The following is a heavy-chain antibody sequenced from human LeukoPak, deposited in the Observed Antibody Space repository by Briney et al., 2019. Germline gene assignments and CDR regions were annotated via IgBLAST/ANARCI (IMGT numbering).Heavy chain of an antibody. V-gene: IGHV1-2*06. D-gene: IGHD3-22*01. CDR1: GYTFTGYY. J-gene: IGHJ4*02. CDR3: ARIRNYYDSSGYPFDY. Sequence: ASVKVSCKASGYTFTGYYMHWVRQAPGQGLEWMGRINPNSGGTNYAQKFQGRVTMTRDTSISTAYRELSRLRSDDTAVYYCARIRNYYDSSGYPFDYWGQGTLVTVSS. CDR2: INPNSGGT.